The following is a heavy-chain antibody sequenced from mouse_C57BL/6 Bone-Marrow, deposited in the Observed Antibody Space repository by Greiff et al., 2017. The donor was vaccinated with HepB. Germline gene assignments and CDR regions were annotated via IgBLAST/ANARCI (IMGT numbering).Heavy chain of an antibody. J-gene: IGHJ3*01. V-gene: IGHV1-54*01. CDR2: INPGSGGT. Sequence: VQLQQSGAELVRPGTSVKVSCKASGYAFTNYLIEWVKQRPGQGLEWIGVINPGSGGTNYNEKFKGKATLTADKPSSTAYMQLSSLTSEDSAVYYCARERYYGYDGPWFAYWGQGTLVTVSA. D-gene: IGHD2-2*01. CDR1: GYAFTNYL. CDR3: ARERYYGYDGPWFAY.